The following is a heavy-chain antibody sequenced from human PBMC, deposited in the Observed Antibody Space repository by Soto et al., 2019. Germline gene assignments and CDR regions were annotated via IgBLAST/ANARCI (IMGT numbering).Heavy chain of an antibody. J-gene: IGHJ6*02. CDR1: GFTFSSYS. V-gene: IGHV3-48*02. CDR3: ARDQVATVTTMDYYYYGMDV. CDR2: ISSSSSTI. D-gene: IGHD4-17*01. Sequence: GGSLRLFCAASGFTFSSYSMNWVRQAPGKGLEWVSYISSSSSTIYYADSVKGRFTISRDNAKNSLYLQMNSLRDEDTAVYYCARDQVATVTTMDYYYYGMDVWGQGTTVTVSS.